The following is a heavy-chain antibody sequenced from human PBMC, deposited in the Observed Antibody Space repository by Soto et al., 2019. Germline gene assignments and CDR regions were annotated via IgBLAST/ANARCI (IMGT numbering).Heavy chain of an antibody. Sequence: QVQLQESGPGLVKPSQTLSLTCTVSGGSISSGGYYWSWIRQHPGKGLEWIGYIYYSGSTYYNPYLKSRVTISVDTSKNQFSLKLSSVTAADTAVYYCAMRTTVTGPNDAFDIWGQGTMVTVSS. D-gene: IGHD4-17*01. J-gene: IGHJ3*02. CDR3: AMRTTVTGPNDAFDI. CDR1: GGSISSGGYY. V-gene: IGHV4-31*03. CDR2: IYYSGST.